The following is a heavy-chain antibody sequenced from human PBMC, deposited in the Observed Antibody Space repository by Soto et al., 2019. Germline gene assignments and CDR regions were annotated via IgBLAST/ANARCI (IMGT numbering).Heavy chain of an antibody. V-gene: IGHV3-30*03. J-gene: IGHJ4*02. CDR3: ARDSGWPILNFDN. D-gene: IGHD3-10*01. CDR1: DFDFSSYG. CDR2: SSYDGRET. Sequence: QPGGSLRLSCAASDFDFSSYGIHWVRQAPGKGLEWVAASSYDGRETFYADPAKGRFTVSKEMSKNTAFLQMNALRHEDTAVYFCARDSGWPILNFDNWGQGTPVTVSS.